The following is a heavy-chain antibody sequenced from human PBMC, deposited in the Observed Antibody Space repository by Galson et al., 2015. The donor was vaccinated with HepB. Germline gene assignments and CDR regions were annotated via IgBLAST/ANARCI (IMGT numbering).Heavy chain of an antibody. CDR3: ARESVYCSSTSCSVDY. CDR2: IIPILGIA. Sequence: SCKASGGTFSSYAISWVRQAPGQGLEWMGGIIPILGIANYAQKFQGRVTFTADKSTSTAYMELSSLRSEDTAVYYCARESVYCSSTSCSVDYWGQGTLVTVSS. V-gene: IGHV1-69*10. J-gene: IGHJ4*02. CDR1: GGTFSSYA. D-gene: IGHD2-2*01.